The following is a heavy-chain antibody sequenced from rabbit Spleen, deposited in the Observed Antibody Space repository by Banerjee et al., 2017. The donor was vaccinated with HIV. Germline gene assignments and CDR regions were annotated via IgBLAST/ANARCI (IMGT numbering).Heavy chain of an antibody. CDR3: AREPYWSGSL. CDR2: IYAGTNSRT. D-gene: IGHD7-1*01. Sequence: QQLEESGGDLVKPGASLTLTCTASGFSFSNGYYMCWVRQAPGKGPEWIACIYAGTNSRTYYASWVNGRFTISKTSSTTVTLQMTSLTVADTATYFCAREPYWSGSLWGQGTLVTVS. CDR1: GFSFSNGYY. V-gene: IGHV1S40*01. J-gene: IGHJ6*01.